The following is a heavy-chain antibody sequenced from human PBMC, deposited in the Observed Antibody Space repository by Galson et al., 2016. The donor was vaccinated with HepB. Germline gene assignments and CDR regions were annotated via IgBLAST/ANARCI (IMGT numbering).Heavy chain of an antibody. CDR3: TKDTRPRMAPRSDSICGMDV. V-gene: IGHV3-9*01. J-gene: IGHJ6*02. Sequence: SLRLSCAASGFTFGDYAMHWVRQAPGKGLEWVSGISWNSGSIDYADSVKGRFTISRDNAKNSLYLQMNSLRTEDTALYYCTKDTRPRMAPRSDSICGMDVWGQGTTFTVSS. D-gene: IGHD4-11*01. CDR1: GFTFGDYA. CDR2: ISWNSGSI.